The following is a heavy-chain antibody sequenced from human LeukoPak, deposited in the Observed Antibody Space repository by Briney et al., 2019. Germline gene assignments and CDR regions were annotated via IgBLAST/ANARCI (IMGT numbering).Heavy chain of an antibody. V-gene: IGHV3-30-3*01. J-gene: IGHJ4*02. CDR2: ISNDGSDK. Sequence: PGRSLRLSCAASGFIFANYAMHWVRQAPGKGLEWVALISNDGSDKFYANSVKGRFTISRDNSDNTLYMQMNSLRAEDTAVYYCARYAWSLGPAPGTPLFDYWGQGTLVTVSS. D-gene: IGHD6-13*01. CDR3: ARYAWSLGPAPGTPLFDY. CDR1: GFIFANYA.